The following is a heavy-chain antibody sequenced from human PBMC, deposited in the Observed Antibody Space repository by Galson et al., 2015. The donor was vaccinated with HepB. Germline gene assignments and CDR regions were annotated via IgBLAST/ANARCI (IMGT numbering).Heavy chain of an antibody. V-gene: IGHV1-2*04. CDR2: INPNSGDT. CDR1: GYSFTAYH. J-gene: IGHJ4*02. CDR3: AKNWGTSLQFDS. Sequence: SCKASGYSFTAYHIHWVRQAPGQGLEWIGWINPNSGDTKYARRFQGSVTLASDSSITTAYMEVKRLTSDDTAVYFCAKNWGTSLQFDSWGQGTLVTVSS. D-gene: IGHD2-2*01.